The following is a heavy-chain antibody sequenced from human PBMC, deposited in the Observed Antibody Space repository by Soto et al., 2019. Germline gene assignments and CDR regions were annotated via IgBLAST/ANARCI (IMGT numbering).Heavy chain of an antibody. J-gene: IGHJ4*02. V-gene: IGHV4-4*02. CDR2: IYHSGST. D-gene: IGHD6-6*01. Sequence: SETLSLTCAVSSGSISSSNWWSWVRQPPGKGLEWIGEIYHSGSTNYNPSLKSRVTISVDTSKNQFSLKLSSVTAADTAVYYCARQYSSSFDYWGQGTLVTAPQ. CDR3: ARQYSSSFDY. CDR1: SGSISSSNW.